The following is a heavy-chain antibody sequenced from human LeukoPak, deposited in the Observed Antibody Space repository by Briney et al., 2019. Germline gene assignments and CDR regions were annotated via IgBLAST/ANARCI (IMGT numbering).Heavy chain of an antibody. CDR1: GGSFSGYY. CDR3: ARGRGYGFY. J-gene: IGHJ4*02. D-gene: IGHD6-25*01. CDR2: INHSGST. Sequence: SSETLSLTCAVYGGSFSGYYWSWIRQPPGKGLEWIGEINHSGSTNYNPSLKSRVTISVDTPKNQFSLKLSSVTAADTAVYYCARGRGYGFYWGQGTLVTVSS. V-gene: IGHV4-34*01.